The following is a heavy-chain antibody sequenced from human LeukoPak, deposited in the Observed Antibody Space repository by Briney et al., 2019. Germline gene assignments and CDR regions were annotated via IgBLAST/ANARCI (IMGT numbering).Heavy chain of an antibody. V-gene: IGHV3-30*02. Sequence: PGGSLRLSCAASGFTFNTYGMNWVRQAPGKGLEWVAFIQYDGSNKYYAESVKGRFTISRDNSKNTLYLQMNSLRAEDTAVYYCARVDSYGTRGNDYWGQGTLVTVSS. CDR3: ARVDSYGTRGNDY. CDR2: IQYDGSNK. J-gene: IGHJ4*02. D-gene: IGHD5-18*01. CDR1: GFTFNTYG.